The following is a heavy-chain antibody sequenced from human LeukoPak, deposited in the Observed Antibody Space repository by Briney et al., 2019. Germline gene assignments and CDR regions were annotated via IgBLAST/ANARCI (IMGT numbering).Heavy chain of an antibody. CDR3: ARGGSGSYPQPGLY. Sequence: ASVNVSCKASGYTLTVYYMHWVRQAPGQGLEWMGWIDPNSDGTNYAQKFQGRVAMTRDTSISTAYMELSRLRSDDTAVYYCARGGSGSYPQPGLYWGQGTLVTVSS. D-gene: IGHD1-26*01. CDR1: GYTLTVYY. J-gene: IGHJ4*02. CDR2: IDPNSDGT. V-gene: IGHV1-2*02.